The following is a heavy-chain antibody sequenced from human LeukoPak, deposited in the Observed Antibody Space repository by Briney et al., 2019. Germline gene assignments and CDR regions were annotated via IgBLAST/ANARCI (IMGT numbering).Heavy chain of an antibody. CDR1: GFTFSSYA. CDR3: AKERGRRSYYVDYYYYMDA. Sequence: GGSLRLSCAASGFTFSSYAMSWVRQAPGKGLEWVSAISGSGASTYYADSVTGRFTVSRDNSKNTLYLQMNSLRAEDTAVYYCAKERGRRSYYVDYYYYMDAWGKGTTVTVSS. J-gene: IGHJ6*03. V-gene: IGHV3-23*01. CDR2: ISGSGAST. D-gene: IGHD1-26*01.